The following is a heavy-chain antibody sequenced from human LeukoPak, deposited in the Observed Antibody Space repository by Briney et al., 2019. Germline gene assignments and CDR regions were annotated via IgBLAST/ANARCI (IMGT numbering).Heavy chain of an antibody. D-gene: IGHD3-22*01. CDR2: IYYSGST. Sequence: PSETLSLTCAVSGGSISSGGYYWSWIRQHPGKGLEWIGYIYYSGSTYYNPSLKSRVNISVDTSKNQFSLKLSSVTAADTAVYYCARNGYYYDSSSYLIFYFDYWGQGTLVAVSS. CDR3: ARNGYYYDSSSYLIFYFDY. CDR1: GGSISSGGYY. J-gene: IGHJ4*02. V-gene: IGHV4-31*11.